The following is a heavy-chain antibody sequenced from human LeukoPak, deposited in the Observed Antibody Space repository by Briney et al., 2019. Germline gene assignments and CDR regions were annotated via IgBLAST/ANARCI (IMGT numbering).Heavy chain of an antibody. CDR3: TRGGRDGFDI. D-gene: IGHD2-15*01. CDR2: IAAAGDT. V-gene: IGHV3-13*01. J-gene: IGHJ3*02. CDR1: GFTFSAYD. Sequence: PGGSLRLSCAASGFTFSAYDVHWVRQATGKGLEWVPAIAAAGDTYYSGSVKGRFIISRENAKSSLYLQMNSLRVGDTALYYCTRGGRDGFDIWGQGTMVTVSS.